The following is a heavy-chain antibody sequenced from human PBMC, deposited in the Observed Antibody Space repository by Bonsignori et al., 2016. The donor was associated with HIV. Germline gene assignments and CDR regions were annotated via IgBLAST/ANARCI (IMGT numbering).Heavy chain of an antibody. D-gene: IGHD3-3*01. CDR1: GFTFGDYA. J-gene: IGHJ1*01. Sequence: GESLKISCTASGFTFGDYAMSWVRQAPGKGLEWVGFIRSKAYGGTTEYAASVKGRFTISRDDSKSIAYLQMNSLKTEDTAVYYCTRNSRITIFGVVTELEYFQHWGQGTLVTVSS. V-gene: IGHV3-49*04. CDR2: IRSKAYGGTT. CDR3: TRNSRITIFGVVTELEYFQH.